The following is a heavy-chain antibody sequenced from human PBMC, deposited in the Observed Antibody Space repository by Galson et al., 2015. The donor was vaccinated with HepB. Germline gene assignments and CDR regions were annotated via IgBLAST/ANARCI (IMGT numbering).Heavy chain of an antibody. CDR3: ARDGPEYSSSWFPLYYYYGMDV. J-gene: IGHJ6*02. D-gene: IGHD6-13*01. Sequence: SLRLSCAASGFTFSSYWMSWVRQAPGKGLEWVANIKQDGSEKYYVDSVKGRFTISRDNAKNSLYLQMNSLRAEDTAVYYCARDGPEYSSSWFPLYYYYGMDVWGQGTTVTVSS. CDR1: GFTFSSYW. CDR2: IKQDGSEK. V-gene: IGHV3-7*03.